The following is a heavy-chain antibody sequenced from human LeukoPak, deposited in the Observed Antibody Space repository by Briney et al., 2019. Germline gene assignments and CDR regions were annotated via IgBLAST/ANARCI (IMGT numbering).Heavy chain of an antibody. CDR2: IYHSGST. CDR1: GGSISSGGYS. Sequence: PSETLSLTCAVSGGSISSGGYSWSWIRQPPGKGLEWIGYIYHSGSTYYNPSLKSRVTISVDRSKNQFSLKLSSVTAADTAVYYCARVPRRVVPAAIFPHKGVRFDPWGQGTLVTVSS. J-gene: IGHJ5*02. CDR3: ARVPRRVVPAAIFPHKGVRFDP. V-gene: IGHV4-30-2*01. D-gene: IGHD2-2*01.